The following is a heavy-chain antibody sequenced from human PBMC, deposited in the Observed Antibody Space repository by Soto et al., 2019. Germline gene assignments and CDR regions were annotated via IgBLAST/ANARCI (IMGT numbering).Heavy chain of an antibody. J-gene: IGHJ5*02. CDR2: IDRYGNT. Sequence: SETLSLTCAVYGGAFSDYYWSWIRQPPGKGLEWIGEIDRYGNTNYDPSLKSRVTISIETSKNQFSLKMTSVTAADTAVYYCARHLDFRRPWTTSAAAEVNWFDPWGQGTLVTVSS. CDR3: ARHLDFRRPWTTSAAAEVNWFDP. CDR1: GGAFSDYY. D-gene: IGHD6-13*01. V-gene: IGHV4-34*01.